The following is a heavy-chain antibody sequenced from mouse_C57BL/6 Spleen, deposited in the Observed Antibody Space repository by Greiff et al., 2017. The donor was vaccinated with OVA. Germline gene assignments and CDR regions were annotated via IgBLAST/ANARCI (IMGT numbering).Heavy chain of an antibody. CDR3: TGGNYFPGFAY. Sequence: EVKVEESGGGLVQPGGSMKLSCVASGFTFSNYWMNWVRQSPEKGLEWVAQIRLKSDNYATHYAESVKGRFTISRDDSKSSVYLQMNNLRAEDTGIDYCTGGNYFPGFAYWGQGTLVTVSA. CDR2: IRLKSDNYAT. CDR1: GFTFSNYW. D-gene: IGHD2-1*01. J-gene: IGHJ3*01. V-gene: IGHV6-3*01.